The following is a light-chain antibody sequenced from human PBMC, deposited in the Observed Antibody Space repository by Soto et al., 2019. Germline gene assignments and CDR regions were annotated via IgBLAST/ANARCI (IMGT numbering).Light chain of an antibody. V-gene: IGKV3-15*01. Sequence: EIVMTQSPANLSVSPGERATLSCRASQSVSSNLAWYQQKPGQAPRLLIYGASTRATGIPARFSGSGSGTGFTLTISSLQSEDFAVYYCQQYNNWPPVTFGQGTKVEIK. CDR2: GAS. J-gene: IGKJ1*01. CDR1: QSVSSN. CDR3: QQYNNWPPVT.